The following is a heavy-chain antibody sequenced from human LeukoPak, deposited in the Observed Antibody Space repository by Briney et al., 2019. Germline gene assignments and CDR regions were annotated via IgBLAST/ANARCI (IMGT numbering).Heavy chain of an antibody. CDR2: IYDSGTT. J-gene: IGHJ4*02. Sequence: GGSLRLSCAASGFTFSSYAMSWVRQAPGKGLEWVSVIYDSGTTYYADSVKGRFLIFRDTSKNTVDLQMNSLRVEDTAVYYCAGRRSSGWYAYWGQGTLVTVSS. D-gene: IGHD6-19*01. CDR1: GFTFSSYA. CDR3: AGRRSSGWYAY. V-gene: IGHV3-23*05.